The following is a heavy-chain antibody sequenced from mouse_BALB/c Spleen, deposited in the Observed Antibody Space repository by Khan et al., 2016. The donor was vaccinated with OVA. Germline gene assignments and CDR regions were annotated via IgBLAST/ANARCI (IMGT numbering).Heavy chain of an antibody. Sequence: QVQLKQSGAELARPGASVKMSCKASGYTFTSYTMHWVKQRPGQGLEWIGYINPSNGYTNYNQKFKDKATLTADKSSSTAYMQLNSLTSEDSAVYYCVRSGAYYRYDGYFDVWGAGTTVTVSS. J-gene: IGHJ1*01. CDR1: GYTFTSYT. CDR3: VRSGAYYRYDGYFDV. D-gene: IGHD2-14*01. CDR2: INPSNGYT. V-gene: IGHV1-4*01.